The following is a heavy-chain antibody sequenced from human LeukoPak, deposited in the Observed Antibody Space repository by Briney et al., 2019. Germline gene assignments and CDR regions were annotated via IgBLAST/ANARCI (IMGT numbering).Heavy chain of an antibody. CDR1: GFTFSRYG. V-gene: IGHV3-33*08. Sequence: PCGALTLSRPGSGFTFSRYGLHGVRQARARGLEGVAVRRYEGSNKKYVVSVTGQFPISRDNSKNTLYLQMTSLRAEDTAVYYCVRDSSRGYSYDPVYYWG. J-gene: IGHJ4*01. D-gene: IGHD5-18*01. CDR2: RRYEGSNK. CDR3: VRDSSRGYSYDPVYY.